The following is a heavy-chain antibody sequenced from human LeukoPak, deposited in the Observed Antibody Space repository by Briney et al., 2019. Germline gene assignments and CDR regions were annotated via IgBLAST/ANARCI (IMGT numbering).Heavy chain of an antibody. J-gene: IGHJ3*02. CDR2: ISYDGSNK. CDR3: ARERYYYDSSGYSHRIDSFDI. CDR1: GFTFSNAW. V-gene: IGHV3-30*03. Sequence: GGSLRLSCGGFGFTFSNAWMAWVRQAPGKGLEWVAVISYDGSNKYYADSVKGRFTISRDNSKNTLYLQMNSLRAEDTAVYYCARERYYYDSSGYSHRIDSFDIWGQGTMVTVSS. D-gene: IGHD3-22*01.